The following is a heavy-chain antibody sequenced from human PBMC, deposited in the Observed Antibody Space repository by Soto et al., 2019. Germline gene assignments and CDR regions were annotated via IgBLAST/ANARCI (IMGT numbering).Heavy chain of an antibody. D-gene: IGHD3-16*01. CDR2: ISAYNGNT. Sequence: ASVKVSCKASGYTFTSYGISWVRQAPGQGLEWMGWISAYNGNTNYAQKLQGRVTMTTDTSTSTAYMELRSLRSDDTAVYCCARDYAGTGLFGGEFDYWGQGTLVTVSS. CDR3: ARDYAGTGLFGGEFDY. J-gene: IGHJ4*02. V-gene: IGHV1-18*01. CDR1: GYTFTSYG.